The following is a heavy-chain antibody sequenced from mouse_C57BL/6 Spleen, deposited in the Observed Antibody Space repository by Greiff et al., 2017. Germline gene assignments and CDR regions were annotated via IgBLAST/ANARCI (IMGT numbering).Heavy chain of an antibody. CDR3: ARRNYEGAMDY. V-gene: IGHV5-17*01. J-gene: IGHJ4*01. CDR1: GFTFSDYG. D-gene: IGHD2-1*01. Sequence: DVKLVESGGGLVKPGGSLKLSCAASGFTFSDYGMHWVRQAPEKGLEWVAYISSGSSTIYYADTVKGRFTISRDHAKNTLFLQMTSLRSEDTAMYYCARRNYEGAMDYWGQGTSVTVSS. CDR2: ISSGSSTI.